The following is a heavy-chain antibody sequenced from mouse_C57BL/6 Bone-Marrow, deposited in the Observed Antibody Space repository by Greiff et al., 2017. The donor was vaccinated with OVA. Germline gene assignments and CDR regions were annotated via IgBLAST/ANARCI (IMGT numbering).Heavy chain of an antibody. D-gene: IGHD4-1*01. J-gene: IGHJ2*01. V-gene: IGHV1-19*01. CDR1: GYTFTDYY. Sequence: EVQLQQSGPVLVKPGASVEMSCKASGYTFTDYYMNWVKQSHGKSLEWIGVINPYNGGTSYNQKFKGKATLTVDKSSSTAYMELNSLTSEDAAVYYCARCGNGDDYWGQGTTLTVSS. CDR3: ARCGNGDDY. CDR2: INPYNGGT.